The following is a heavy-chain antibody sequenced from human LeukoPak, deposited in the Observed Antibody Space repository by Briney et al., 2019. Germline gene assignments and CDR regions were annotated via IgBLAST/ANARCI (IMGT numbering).Heavy chain of an antibody. Sequence: SETLSLTCAVYGGSFSGYYWSWIRQPPGKGLEWIGEINHSGSTNYNPSLKSRVTISVDTSKNQFSLKLSSVAAADTAVYYCARGRHDITMIVVVMTSVSYYLDVWGKGTTVTVS. D-gene: IGHD3-22*01. V-gene: IGHV4-34*01. J-gene: IGHJ6*03. CDR1: GGSFSGYY. CDR2: INHSGST. CDR3: ARGRHDITMIVVVMTSVSYYLDV.